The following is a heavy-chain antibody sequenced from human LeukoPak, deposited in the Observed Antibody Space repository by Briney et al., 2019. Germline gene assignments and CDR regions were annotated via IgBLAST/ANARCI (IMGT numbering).Heavy chain of an antibody. V-gene: IGHV3-9*01. CDR2: ISWNSGSI. D-gene: IGHD6-19*01. Sequence: PGRSLRLSCAASGFTFDDYAMHWGRQAPGKGLEWVSGISWNSGSIGYADAVKGRFTISRDNAKNSLYLHMNSLRAEDTALYYCAKDMGIAVAGHGDYWGQGTLVTVSS. J-gene: IGHJ4*02. CDR3: AKDMGIAVAGHGDY. CDR1: GFTFDDYA.